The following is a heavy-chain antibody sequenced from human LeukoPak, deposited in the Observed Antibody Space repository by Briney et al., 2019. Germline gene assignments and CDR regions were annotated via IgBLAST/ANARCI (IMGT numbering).Heavy chain of an antibody. CDR2: ISAYSGDT. D-gene: IGHD6-19*01. J-gene: IGHJ4*02. V-gene: IGHV1-18*01. Sequence: ASVKVSCKASGYTFNNYGISWVRQAPGQGLEWMGWISAYSGDTNYAQKFQGRVTMTTDTSTRTAYMEVRSLRSDDTAVYYCARDPPKSSGWRAFFDYWGQGILVTVSS. CDR1: GYTFNNYG. CDR3: ARDPPKSSGWRAFFDY.